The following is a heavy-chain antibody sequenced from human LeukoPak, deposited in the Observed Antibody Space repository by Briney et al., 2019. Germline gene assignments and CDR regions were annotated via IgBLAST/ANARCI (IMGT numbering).Heavy chain of an antibody. Sequence: SETLSLTCTVSGGSISSGSYYWSWIRQPAGKGLEWIGRIYTSGSTNYNPSLKSRVTISVDTSKNQFSLKLSSVTAADTAVYYCARDKMGYQLPDYWGQGTLVTVSS. CDR1: GGSISSGSYY. J-gene: IGHJ4*02. V-gene: IGHV4-61*02. CDR2: IYTSGST. CDR3: ARDKMGYQLPDY. D-gene: IGHD2-2*01.